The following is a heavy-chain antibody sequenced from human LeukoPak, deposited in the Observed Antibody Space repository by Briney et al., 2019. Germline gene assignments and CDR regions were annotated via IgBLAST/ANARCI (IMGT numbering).Heavy chain of an antibody. CDR3: AKGRYGSGSFSTPFEY. J-gene: IGHJ4*02. CDR2: ISSDGGTT. D-gene: IGHD3-10*01. V-gene: IGHV3-43*01. CDR1: GFTFDAYS. Sequence: GGSLRLSCAASGFTFDAYSMHWVRQAPGKGLEWVSLISSDGGTTYYADSVKGRFTISRDNSKNSLYVQLNNLRTEDTALYYCAKGRYGSGSFSTPFEYWGQGTLVTVSS.